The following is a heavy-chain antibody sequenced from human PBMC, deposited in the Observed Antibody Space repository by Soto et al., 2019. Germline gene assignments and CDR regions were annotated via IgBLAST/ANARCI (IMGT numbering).Heavy chain of an antibody. V-gene: IGHV3-49*03. Sequence: GGTLRLSCTASGFTFGDYAMSWFRQAPGKGLGWVGFIRSKAYGGTTEYAASVKGRFTISRDDSKGIAYLQMNSLKTEDTAVYYCTRDGPYNWHYGIDYCGQRTLVTVSS. CDR1: GFTFGDYA. CDR2: IRSKAYGGTT. D-gene: IGHD1-7*01. J-gene: IGHJ4*02. CDR3: TRDGPYNWHYGIDY.